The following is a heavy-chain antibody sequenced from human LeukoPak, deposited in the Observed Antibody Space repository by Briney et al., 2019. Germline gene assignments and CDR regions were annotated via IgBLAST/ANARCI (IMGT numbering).Heavy chain of an antibody. V-gene: IGHV1-2*02. CDR2: INPNSGGT. Sequence: ASVKVSCKASGYTFTGYYMHWVRQAPGQGLEWMGWINPNSGGTNYAQKFQGRVTMTRDTSISTAYMELSRLRSDDTAVYYYAVQHYDFWSGYYIAAHFDYWGQGTLVTVSS. CDR3: AVQHYDFWSGYYIAAHFDY. D-gene: IGHD3-3*01. J-gene: IGHJ4*02. CDR1: GYTFTGYY.